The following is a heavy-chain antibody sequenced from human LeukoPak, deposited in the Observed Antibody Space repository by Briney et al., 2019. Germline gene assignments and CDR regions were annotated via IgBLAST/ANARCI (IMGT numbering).Heavy chain of an antibody. J-gene: IGHJ3*02. V-gene: IGHV1-46*01. Sequence: ASVKVSCKASGYTFTSYYMHWVRQAPGQGLEWMGIINPSGGSTNYAQKFQGRVTITADKSTSTAYMELSSLRSEDTAVYYCARVRLYSSSPYDAFDIWGQGTMVTVSS. D-gene: IGHD6-6*01. CDR1: GYTFTSYY. CDR2: INPSGGST. CDR3: ARVRLYSSSPYDAFDI.